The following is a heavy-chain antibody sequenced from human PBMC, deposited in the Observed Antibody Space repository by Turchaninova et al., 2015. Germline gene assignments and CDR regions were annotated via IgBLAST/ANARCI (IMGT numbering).Heavy chain of an antibody. J-gene: IGHJ4*02. CDR2: ISSSSSYI. V-gene: IGHV3-21*01. CDR1: GFIFSSYN. Sequence: EVQLVESGGGLVKSGGSVRLSCAVSGFIFSSYNMNWVRQAPGKGLEWVSSISSSSSYIYYADSVKGRFTISRDNAKDSLSLQMNSLRVEDSAVYYCVREGSITTFDYWGQGTLVTVSS. D-gene: IGHD3-10*01. CDR3: VREGSITTFDY.